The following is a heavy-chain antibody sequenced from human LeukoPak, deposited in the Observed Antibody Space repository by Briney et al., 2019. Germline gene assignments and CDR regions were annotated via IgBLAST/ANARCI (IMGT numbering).Heavy chain of an antibody. V-gene: IGHV4-59*01. CDR3: ARGDYGGDMYYFDY. D-gene: IGHD4-23*01. J-gene: IGHJ4*02. CDR1: GGSFSGYY. Sequence: PSETLSLTCAVYGGSFSGYYWSWIRQPPGKGLEWIGYIYYSGSTNYNPSLKSRVTISVDRSKNQFSLKLSSVTAADTAVYYCARGDYGGDMYYFDYWGQGTLVTVSS. CDR2: IYYSGST.